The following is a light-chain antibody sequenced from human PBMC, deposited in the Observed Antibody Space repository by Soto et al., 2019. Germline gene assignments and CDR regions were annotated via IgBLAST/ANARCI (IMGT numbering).Light chain of an antibody. CDR1: QGISNG. CDR2: TGS. CDR3: QQANSFPLT. V-gene: IGKV1-12*01. Sequence: DIQMTQSPSSVSASVGDRVSITCRASQGISNGLAWYQQKPGRAPKLLIYTGSSLQSGVPSRFSGTGSGTEFTLTISSRQPEDVATYYCQQANSFPLTVGGGTNVEIK. J-gene: IGKJ4*01.